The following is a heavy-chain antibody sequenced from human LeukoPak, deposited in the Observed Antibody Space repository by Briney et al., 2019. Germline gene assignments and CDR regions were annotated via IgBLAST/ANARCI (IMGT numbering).Heavy chain of an antibody. CDR3: ASSGSSSWLPEDV. CDR2: IWYDGSNK. V-gene: IGHV3-33*01. J-gene: IGHJ6*02. Sequence: PGRSLRLSCAASGFTFSSYGMHWVRQAPGKGLEWVAVIWYDGSNKYYADSVKGRFTISRDNSKNTLYLQMNSLRAEDTAVYYCASSGSSSWLPEDVWGQGTTVTVSS. D-gene: IGHD6-13*01. CDR1: GFTFSSYG.